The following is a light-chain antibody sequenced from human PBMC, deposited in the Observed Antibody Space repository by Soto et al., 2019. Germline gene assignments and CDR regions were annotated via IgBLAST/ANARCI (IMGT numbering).Light chain of an antibody. CDR3: HKYNSALLT. J-gene: IGKJ5*01. V-gene: IGKV1-27*01. CDR2: AAS. Sequence: DIQMTQSPSSLSASVGDGVTITCRASQGIYNYLAWYQQKPGKAPKLLIYAASTLEAGVPSRFSGSGSGTDFTLTISSLQPEDVATYYCHKYNSALLTFGQGTRLEIK. CDR1: QGIYNY.